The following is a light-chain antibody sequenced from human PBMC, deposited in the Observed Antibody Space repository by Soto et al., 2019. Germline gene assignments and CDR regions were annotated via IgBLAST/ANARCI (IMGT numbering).Light chain of an antibody. CDR1: QRISSW. CDR2: AVS. CDR3: QQAKSFPRT. Sequence: DIQMTQSPSSVSASVGDRVTITCRTSQRISSWLAWYQQKPGTAPNLLISAVSSLLSGGPSRFSGSGFGTDFTVMSSHLQAEEFATYYSQQAKSFPRTFGGGTKAEIK. J-gene: IGKJ4*01. V-gene: IGKV1-12*01.